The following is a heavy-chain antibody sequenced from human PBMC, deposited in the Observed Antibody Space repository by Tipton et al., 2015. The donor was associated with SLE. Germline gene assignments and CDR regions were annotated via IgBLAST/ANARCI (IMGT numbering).Heavy chain of an antibody. CDR3: ARPMYSSSWYLAFDI. J-gene: IGHJ3*02. CDR1: SGSISSYY. D-gene: IGHD6-13*01. Sequence: TLSLTCTVSSGSISSYYWSWIRQPPGKGLEWIGYIYYSGSTNYNPSLKSRITISVDTSKNQFSLKLSSVTAADTAVYYCARPMYSSSWYLAFDIWGQGTMVTVSS. V-gene: IGHV4-59*08. CDR2: IYYSGST.